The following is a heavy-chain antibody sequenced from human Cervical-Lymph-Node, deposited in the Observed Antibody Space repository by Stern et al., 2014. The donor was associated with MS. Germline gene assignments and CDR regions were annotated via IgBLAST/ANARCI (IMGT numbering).Heavy chain of an antibody. CDR2: IYYRGNT. Sequence: QVQLQESGPGLVKPSETLSLTCTVSGGSFSNYYWSWIRQPPGKGLEWIGYIYYRGNTNYNASLKGRVAISIGTSKTQFSLRLSSVTAADTAVYYCARATDLWGQGTLVTVSS. CDR3: ARATDL. CDR1: GGSFSNYY. J-gene: IGHJ5*02. V-gene: IGHV4-59*01.